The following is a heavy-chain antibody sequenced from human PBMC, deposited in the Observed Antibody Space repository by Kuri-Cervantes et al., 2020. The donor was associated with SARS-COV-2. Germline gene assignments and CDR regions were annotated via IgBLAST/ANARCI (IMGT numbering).Heavy chain of an antibody. D-gene: IGHD2-2*01. Sequence: ESLKISCAVYDGSFSGYYWSWIRQPPGKGLEWIGEINHSGSTNYNPSLKSRVTISVDTSKNQFSLKLSSVTAADTTVYYCARGRIAVVPAAKAFDPWGQGTLVTVSS. CDR3: ARGRIAVVPAAKAFDP. J-gene: IGHJ5*02. CDR2: INHSGST. V-gene: IGHV4-34*01. CDR1: DGSFSGYY.